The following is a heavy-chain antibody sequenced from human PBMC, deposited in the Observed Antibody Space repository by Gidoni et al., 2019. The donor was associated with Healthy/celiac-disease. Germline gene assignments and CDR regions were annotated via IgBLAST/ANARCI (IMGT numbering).Heavy chain of an antibody. D-gene: IGHD2-21*01. CDR2: ISGSGGRT. CDR3: AKARPGGERDY. J-gene: IGHJ4*02. V-gene: IGHV3-23*01. Sequence: EVPLLESGGGLVQPGGSLSLPCAASGFTFSSYARSWVLQAPEKGLEWVSAISGSGGRTYYADSVKGRFTISRDKSKNTLYLQMNSLRAEDTAVYYCAKARPGGERDYWGQGTLVTVSS. CDR1: GFTFSSYA.